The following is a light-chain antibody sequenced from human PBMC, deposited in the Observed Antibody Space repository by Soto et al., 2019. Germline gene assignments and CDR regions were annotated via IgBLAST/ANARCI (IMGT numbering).Light chain of an antibody. V-gene: IGKV3-20*01. CDR2: GAS. J-gene: IGKJ4*01. CDR3: QQYDNSPPSLT. CDR1: QSVSSTY. Sequence: EIVLTQSPGTPSLSPGERATLSCRASQSVSSTYLAWYQQRPGQAPRLLIYGASSRATGIPDRFSGSGSGTDFTLTISRLEPEDFAVYYCQQYDNSPPSLTFGGGTKVEIK.